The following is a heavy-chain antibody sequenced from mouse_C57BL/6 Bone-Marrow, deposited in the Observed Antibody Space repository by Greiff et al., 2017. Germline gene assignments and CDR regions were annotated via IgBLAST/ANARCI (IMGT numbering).Heavy chain of an antibody. CDR2: ISSGGSYT. Sequence: EVMLVESGGDLVKPGGSLKLSCAASGFTFSSYGMSWVRQTPDKRLEWVATISSGGSYTYYPDSVKGRFTISRDNAKNTLYLQMSSLESEDTAMYYCATMVTTNAMDYWGQGTSVTVSS. V-gene: IGHV5-6*01. D-gene: IGHD2-1*01. CDR1: GFTFSSYG. CDR3: ATMVTTNAMDY. J-gene: IGHJ4*01.